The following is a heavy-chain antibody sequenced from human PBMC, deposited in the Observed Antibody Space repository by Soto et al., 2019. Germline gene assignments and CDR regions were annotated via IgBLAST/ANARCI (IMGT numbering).Heavy chain of an antibody. CDR2: IYYSGSA. CDR1: GGSISSYY. D-gene: IGHD3-22*01. Sequence: PSETLSLTCTVSGGSISSYYWSWIRQPPGKGLEWIGYIYYSGSANYNPSLKSRVTISVDTSKNQFSLKLSSVTAADTAVYYCARLDSSGYQHGSFDYWGQGTLVTVSS. V-gene: IGHV4-59*08. J-gene: IGHJ4*02. CDR3: ARLDSSGYQHGSFDY.